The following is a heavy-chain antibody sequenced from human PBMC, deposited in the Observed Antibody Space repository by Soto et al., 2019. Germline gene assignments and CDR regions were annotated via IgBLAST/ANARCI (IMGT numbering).Heavy chain of an antibody. J-gene: IGHJ4*02. D-gene: IGHD6-25*01. CDR2: ISYDGSNK. CDR3: AREETAAFFDY. CDR1: GFTFSSYP. V-gene: IGHV3-30-3*01. Sequence: GGSLRLSCAASGFTFSSYPMHWVRQAPGKGLEWVALISYDGSNKYYADSVKGRFTISRDNSKNTLYLQMNSLRTEDMAVYYCAREETAAFFDYWGQGTLVTVSS.